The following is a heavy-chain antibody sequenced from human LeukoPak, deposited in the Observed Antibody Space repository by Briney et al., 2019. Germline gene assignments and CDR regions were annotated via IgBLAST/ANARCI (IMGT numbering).Heavy chain of an antibody. V-gene: IGHV3-30*02. CDR1: GFTFNNYA. J-gene: IGHJ4*02. CDR2: IRYDVSDK. CDR3: AKSGTAYFDY. D-gene: IGHD1-7*01. Sequence: GGSLRLSCAASGFTFNNYAMHWVRQAPGKVLEWVAFIRYDVSDKNYADSVKGRFTISRDNSKNTLYLQINSLRVEDTAVYYCAKSGTAYFDYWGQGTLVTVSS.